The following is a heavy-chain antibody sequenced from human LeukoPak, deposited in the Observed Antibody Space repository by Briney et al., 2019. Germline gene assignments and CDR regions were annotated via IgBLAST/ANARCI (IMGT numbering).Heavy chain of an antibody. D-gene: IGHD5-12*01. CDR2: ISGSGGTT. J-gene: IGHJ4*02. CDR1: GFTFGNYA. Sequence: GGSLRLSCAASGFTFGNYAMNWVRQARGKGLEWVSSISGSGGTTYYADSVKGRFTISRDNSKNTLYLQMNSLRAEDTAVYYCAKVRYIGYYFDTWGQGTLVTVSS. CDR3: AKVRYIGYYFDT. V-gene: IGHV3-23*01.